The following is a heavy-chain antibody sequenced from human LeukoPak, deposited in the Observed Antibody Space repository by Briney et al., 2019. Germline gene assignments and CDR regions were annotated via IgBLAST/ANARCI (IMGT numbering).Heavy chain of an antibody. CDR3: ARRRGEWELWAFDI. D-gene: IGHD1-26*01. J-gene: IGHJ3*02. V-gene: IGHV4-59*08. CDR1: GGSISSYY. Sequence: SETLSLTCTVSGGSISSYYWSWIRQPPGKGMEWIGYIYYSGSTNYNPSLRSRVTISVDTSKNQFSLKLTSVTAADTAVYYCARRRGEWELWAFDIWGQGTMVTVSS. CDR2: IYYSGST.